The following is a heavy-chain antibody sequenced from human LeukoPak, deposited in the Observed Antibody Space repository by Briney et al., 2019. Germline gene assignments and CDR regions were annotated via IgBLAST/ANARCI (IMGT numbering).Heavy chain of an antibody. CDR2: IYPSDSDT. CDR3: ARGGHDYSNSRFDY. Sequence: GESLKISCKGSGYSFPTYWIAWVRQMPGKGLEWMGIIYPSDSDTRFSPSFQGQVTISADKSISTAFLQWSSLKASDTAIYYCARGGHDYSNSRFDYWGQGTLVTVSS. J-gene: IGHJ4*02. CDR1: GYSFPTYW. D-gene: IGHD4-11*01. V-gene: IGHV5-51*01.